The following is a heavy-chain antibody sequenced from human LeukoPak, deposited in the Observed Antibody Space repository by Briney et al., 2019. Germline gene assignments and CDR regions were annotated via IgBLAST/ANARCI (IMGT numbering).Heavy chain of an antibody. Sequence: GGSLRLSCAASGFTFSDYYMSWVRQAPGKGLEWVSYISSSESTIYYADSVKDRFTISRDNAKNSLYLQMNSLRAEDTAVYYCARDFFGTGSDRGYFDFWGQGTLVTVSS. J-gene: IGHJ4*02. CDR2: ISSSESTI. CDR1: GFTFSDYY. CDR3: ARDFFGTGSDRGYFDF. D-gene: IGHD3-10*01. V-gene: IGHV3-11*04.